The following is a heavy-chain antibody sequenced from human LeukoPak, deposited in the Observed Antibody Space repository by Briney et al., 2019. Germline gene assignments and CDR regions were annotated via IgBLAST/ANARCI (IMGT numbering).Heavy chain of an antibody. CDR1: GYTFTSYD. D-gene: IGHD3-22*01. CDR3: ARAITYYYDSSGDAFDI. Sequence: EASVKVSCKASGYTFTSYDINWVRQATGQGLEWMGWMNPNSGNTGYAQKFQGRVTMTRNTSISTAYMELSSLRSEDTAVYYCARAITYYYDSSGDAFDIWGQGTMVTVSS. J-gene: IGHJ3*02. CDR2: MNPNSGNT. V-gene: IGHV1-8*01.